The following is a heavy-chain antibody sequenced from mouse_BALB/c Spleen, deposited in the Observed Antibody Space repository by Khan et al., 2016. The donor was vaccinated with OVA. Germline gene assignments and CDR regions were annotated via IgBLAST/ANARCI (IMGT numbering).Heavy chain of an antibody. CDR1: GDSFTGYT. J-gene: IGHJ3*01. Sequence: EVQLQQSGPELVKPGGSMKISCKASGDSFTGYTMNWMKQSHGKNLEWIGLINPYNGGTSYNQKFKGKATLTVDKSSSTAYMELLGLTSEDSSVYYCAMSASYGNYVEAWFAYWGQGTLVTVSA. CDR3: AMSASYGNYVEAWFAY. CDR2: INPYNGGT. V-gene: IGHV1-18*01. D-gene: IGHD2-10*01.